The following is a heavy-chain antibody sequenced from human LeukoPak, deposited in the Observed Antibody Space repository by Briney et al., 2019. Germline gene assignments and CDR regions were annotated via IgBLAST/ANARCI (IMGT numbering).Heavy chain of an antibody. Sequence: SETLSLTCPVSGASVSGSAYYWGWIRQPPGKGLEWIGNIYYSGSTYYNESLESRVTISIDTPKNQFSLKLNSVTAADTAMYYCAKSGGYGLIDYWGQGTLVTVSS. D-gene: IGHD1-26*01. V-gene: IGHV4-39*01. CDR3: AKSGGYGLIDY. J-gene: IGHJ4*02. CDR1: GASVSGSAYY. CDR2: IYYSGST.